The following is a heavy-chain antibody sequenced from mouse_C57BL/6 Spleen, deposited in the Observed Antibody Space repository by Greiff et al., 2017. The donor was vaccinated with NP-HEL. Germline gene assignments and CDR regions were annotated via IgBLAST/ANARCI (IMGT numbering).Heavy chain of an antibody. V-gene: IGHV5-17*01. CDR1: GFTFSDYG. J-gene: IGHJ3*01. Sequence: DVKLVESGGGLVKPGGSLKLSCAASGFTFSDYGMHWVRQAPEKGLEWVAYISSGSSTIYYADTVKGRFTISRDNAKNTLFLQMTSLRSEDTAIYYCASPYYYGSSPWFAYWGQGTLVTVSA. D-gene: IGHD1-1*01. CDR2: ISSGSSTI. CDR3: ASPYYYGSSPWFAY.